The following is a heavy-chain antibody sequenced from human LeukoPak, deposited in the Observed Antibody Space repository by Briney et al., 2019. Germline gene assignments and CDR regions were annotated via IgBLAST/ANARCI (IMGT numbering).Heavy chain of an antibody. CDR2: ISHSGST. J-gene: IGHJ4*02. Sequence: GSLRLSCAASGVIFSSYWMSWIRQPPGKGLEWIGEISHSGSTNYNPSLKSRVTISVDTSKNQFSLELSSVTAADTAVYYCARHLRSGAVDYWGQGTLVTVSS. CDR3: ARHLRSGAVDY. V-gene: IGHV4-34*01. D-gene: IGHD4-17*01. CDR1: GVIFSSYW.